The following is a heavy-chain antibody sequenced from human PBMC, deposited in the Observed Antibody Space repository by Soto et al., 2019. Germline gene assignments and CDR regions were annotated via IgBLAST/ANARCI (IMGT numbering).Heavy chain of an antibody. CDR3: ARPPDYCTNGVCPIFDF. J-gene: IGHJ4*02. V-gene: IGHV4-59*02. CDR2: MYHGGRT. Sequence: SETLSLTCTVSGDSVTNYFWSWMRQPPGKGLEWIGHMYHGGRTDYSPSLKSRVTMSLDSSKNEFSLSLSSVPAADTAVYFCARPPDYCTNGVCPIFDFWGEGVLVTVA. CDR1: GDSVTNYF. D-gene: IGHD2-8*01.